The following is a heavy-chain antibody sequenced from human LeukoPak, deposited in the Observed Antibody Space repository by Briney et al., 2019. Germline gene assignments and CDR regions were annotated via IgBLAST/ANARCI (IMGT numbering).Heavy chain of an antibody. Sequence: SETLSLTCTVSGGSISSGSYYWSWIRQPAGKGLEWIGRIYTSGSTNYNPSLKSRVTISVDTSKNQFSLKLSSVTAADTAVYYCARVPYYYGSGIDYYYGMDVWGQGTTVTVSS. J-gene: IGHJ6*02. CDR3: ARVPYYYGSGIDYYYGMDV. CDR2: IYTSGST. D-gene: IGHD3-10*01. V-gene: IGHV4-61*02. CDR1: GGSISSGSYY.